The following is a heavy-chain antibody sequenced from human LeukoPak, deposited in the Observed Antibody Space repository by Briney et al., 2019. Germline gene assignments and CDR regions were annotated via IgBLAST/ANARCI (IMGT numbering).Heavy chain of an antibody. CDR2: ISGYNGNT. J-gene: IGHJ4*02. Sequence: ASVMVSCKTSGYTFTNHGISWVRQAPGQGLEWMGWISGYNGNTNYVQKFRGRITMTTDTSTSTAYLQLRNLSSDDTALYYCARDLSLGRHDDGEPFDSWGQGTLVTVSS. D-gene: IGHD4-17*01. V-gene: IGHV1-18*01. CDR1: GYTFTNHG. CDR3: ARDLSLGRHDDGEPFDS.